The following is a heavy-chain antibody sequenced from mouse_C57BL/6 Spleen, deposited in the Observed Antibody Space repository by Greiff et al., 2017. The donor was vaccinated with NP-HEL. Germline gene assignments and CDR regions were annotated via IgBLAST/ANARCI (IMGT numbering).Heavy chain of an antibody. V-gene: IGHV1-62-2*01. D-gene: IGHD2-4*01. CDR1: GYTFTEYT. Sequence: VQLQESGAELVKPGASVKLSCKASGYTFTEYTIHWVKQRSGQGLEWIGWFYPGSGSIKYNEKFKDKATLTADKSSSTVYMELSRLTSEDSAVYFCARHEERVYYDYGDWYFDVWGTGTTVTVSS. CDR2: FYPGSGSI. J-gene: IGHJ1*03. CDR3: ARHEERVYYDYGDWYFDV.